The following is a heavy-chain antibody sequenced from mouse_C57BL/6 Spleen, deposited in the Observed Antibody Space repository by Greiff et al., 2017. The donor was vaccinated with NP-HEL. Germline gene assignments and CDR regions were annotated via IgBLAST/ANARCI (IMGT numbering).Heavy chain of an antibody. V-gene: IGHV1-55*01. J-gene: IGHJ2*01. CDR1: GYTFTSYW. CDR2: IYPGSGST. Sequence: QVQLQQPGAELVKPGASVKMSCKASGYTFTSYWITWVKQRPGQGLEWIGDIYPGSGSTNYTEKFKSKATLTVDTSSSTAYLQLSSLTSEDSAVYYCARVFCRAVEYFDYWGQGTTLTVSS. D-gene: IGHD1-1*01. CDR3: ARVFCRAVEYFDY.